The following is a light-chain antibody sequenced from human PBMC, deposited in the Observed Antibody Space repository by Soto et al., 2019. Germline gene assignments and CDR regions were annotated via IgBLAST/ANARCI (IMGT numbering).Light chain of an antibody. J-gene: IGKJ3*01. CDR2: GAS. CDR3: QQFGSSPGFT. CDR1: QNINSRY. V-gene: IGKV3-20*01. Sequence: EIVLTQSPGTLSLSPGERATLSCRASQNINSRYLAWYQQKPGQAPRLLIYGASSRATGIPDRFSGSGSGTEFNITISRLVPEDFAVYYCQQFGSSPGFTFGPGTKVDIK.